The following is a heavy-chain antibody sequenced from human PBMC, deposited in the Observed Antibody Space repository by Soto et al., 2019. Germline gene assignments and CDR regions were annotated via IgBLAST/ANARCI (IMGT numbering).Heavy chain of an antibody. CDR1: GFTFSSYS. D-gene: IGHD5-18*01. J-gene: IGHJ4*02. V-gene: IGHV3-21*04. Sequence: PGGSLRLSCAASGFTFSSYSMNWVRQAPGKGLEWVPSISSSSYIYYADSVKGRFTISRDNAKNSLYLQMNSLRAEDTAVYYCAKFRIQLWFYFDYWGQGTLVTVSS. CDR3: AKFRIQLWFYFDY. CDR2: ISSSSYI.